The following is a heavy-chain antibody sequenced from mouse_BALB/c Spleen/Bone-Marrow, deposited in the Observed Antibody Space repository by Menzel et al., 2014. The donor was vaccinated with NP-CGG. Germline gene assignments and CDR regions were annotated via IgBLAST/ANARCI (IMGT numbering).Heavy chain of an antibody. J-gene: IGHJ3*01. CDR2: INSDGGST. CDR3: ARQGDYYGSSLFAY. Sequence: EVQVVESGGGLVQPGETLKLSCESNEYEFPSHDMSWVRKTPEKRLELVAAINSDGGSTYYPDTMERRFIISRDNSKKTLYLQMSSLRSEDTAFYYCARQGDYYGSSLFAYWGQGTLVTVSA. D-gene: IGHD1-1*01. V-gene: IGHV5-2*01. CDR1: EYEFPSHD.